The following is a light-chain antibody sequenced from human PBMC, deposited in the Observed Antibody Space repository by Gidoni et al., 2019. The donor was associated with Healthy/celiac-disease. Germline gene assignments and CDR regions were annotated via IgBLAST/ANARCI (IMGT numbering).Light chain of an antibody. V-gene: IGKV1-39*01. CDR2: AAS. Sequence: DIQMTQSPSSLSASVGDRVTITCRASQSISSYLNWCQQKPGKAPKLLIYAASSLQSGVPSRFSGSGSGTDFTLTISSLQPEDFATYYGQQSYSTPLFTFGPGTKVDIK. CDR1: QSISSY. CDR3: QQSYSTPLFT. J-gene: IGKJ3*01.